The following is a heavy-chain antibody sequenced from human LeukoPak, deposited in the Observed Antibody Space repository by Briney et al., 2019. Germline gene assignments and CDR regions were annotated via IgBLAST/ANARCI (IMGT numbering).Heavy chain of an antibody. CDR2: IYSGGRT. D-gene: IGHD1-26*01. V-gene: IGHV3-53*01. CDR1: GFTFSSYW. J-gene: IGHJ4*02. Sequence: GGSLRLSCVASGFTFSSYWMYWVRQAPGKGLEWVSVIYSGGRTYYADSVKGRFTISRDNSKNTLYLQMNSLRAEDTAVYYCARSSGSYLYFDNWGQGTLVTVSS. CDR3: ARSSGSYLYFDN.